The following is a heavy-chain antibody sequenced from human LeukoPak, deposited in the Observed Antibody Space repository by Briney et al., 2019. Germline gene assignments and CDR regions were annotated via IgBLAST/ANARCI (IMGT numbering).Heavy chain of an antibody. CDR3: AKAGPVLRFLEWFDWFDP. J-gene: IGHJ5*02. CDR2: ITGGGSDT. V-gene: IGHV3-23*01. CDR1: GFTFSNYA. D-gene: IGHD3-3*01. Sequence: PGGSLRLSCTASGFTFSNYAMAWVRQAPGKGLEWVSAITGGGSDTFHADSVKGRVTISRDNSESTLYVQMYNLRPGDTATYYCAKAGPVLRFLEWFDWFDPWGQGTLVTVSS.